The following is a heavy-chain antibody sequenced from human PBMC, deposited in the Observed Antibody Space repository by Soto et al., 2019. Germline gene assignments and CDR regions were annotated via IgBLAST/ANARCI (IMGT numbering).Heavy chain of an antibody. CDR2: IGSTGSVT. Sequence: EVQLVESGGGLVQPGGSLRLSCAVSGFTFSGYSFNWVRQAPGRGLEWVSFIGSTGSVTHYADSVMGRFTISRDNARNSLYLQRASLRADDTSVYSCARARPTSGPAYGLDIWGQGTVVTVSS. CDR1: GFTFSGYS. J-gene: IGHJ3*02. CDR3: ARARPTSGPAYGLDI. V-gene: IGHV3-48*04. D-gene: IGHD4-17*01.